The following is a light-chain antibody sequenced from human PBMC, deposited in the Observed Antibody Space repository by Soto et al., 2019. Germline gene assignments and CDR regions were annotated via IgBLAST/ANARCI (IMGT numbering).Light chain of an antibody. J-gene: IGKJ5*01. CDR3: QQSYGTPFT. V-gene: IGKV4-1*01. CDR2: WAS. CDR1: QSVLFSSNNKNY. Sequence: DIVMTQSPDSLAVSLGERATINCKSSQSVLFSSNNKNYLAWYQQKPGQPPKLLIYWASTRESGVPNRFSGSGSGTDFTLTISNLQAEDGAVYYCQQSYGTPFTFGRGTRLEMK.